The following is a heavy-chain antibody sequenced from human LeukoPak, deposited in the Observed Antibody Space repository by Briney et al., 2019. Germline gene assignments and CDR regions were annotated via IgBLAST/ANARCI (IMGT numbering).Heavy chain of an antibody. CDR2: IRSKAYGGTT. CDR1: GFTFGDYA. V-gene: IGHV3-49*04. CDR3: TRNDYVWGPLDY. D-gene: IGHD3-16*01. J-gene: IGHJ4*02. Sequence: GGSLRLSCTASGFTFGDYAMSWVRQAPGKGLEWVGFIRSKAYGGTTEYAASVKGRFTISRDDSKSIAYLQMNSLKTEDTAVYYCTRNDYVWGPLDYWGQGTLVTVSS.